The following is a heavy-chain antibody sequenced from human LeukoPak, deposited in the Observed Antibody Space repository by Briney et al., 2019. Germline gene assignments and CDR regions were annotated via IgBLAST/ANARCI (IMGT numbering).Heavy chain of an antibody. CDR2: ISSSGSTI. J-gene: IGHJ4*02. CDR3: AREKNSSSWAFDY. Sequence: PGGSLRLSCGASGFIFSDYWMTWVRQAPGKGLEWVSYISSSGSTIYYADSVKGRFTISRDNAKNSLYLQMNSLRAEDTAVYYCAREKNSSSWAFDYWGQGTLVTVSS. D-gene: IGHD6-13*01. V-gene: IGHV3-48*04. CDR1: GFIFSDYW.